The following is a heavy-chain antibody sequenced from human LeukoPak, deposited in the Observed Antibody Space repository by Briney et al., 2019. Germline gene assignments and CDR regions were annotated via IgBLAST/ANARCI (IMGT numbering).Heavy chain of an antibody. J-gene: IGHJ5*02. V-gene: IGHV4-31*03. CDR1: GGSISSGGYY. D-gene: IGHD2-15*01. Sequence: SETLSLTCTVSGGSISSGGYYWSWIRQHPGKGLEWIGYIYYSGSTYYNPSLKSRVTISVDTSKNQFSLKLSSVTAADTAVYYCARALSGDIVVVVSEAAAGRWFDPWGQGTLVTVSS. CDR3: ARALSGDIVVVVSEAAAGRWFDP. CDR2: IYYSGST.